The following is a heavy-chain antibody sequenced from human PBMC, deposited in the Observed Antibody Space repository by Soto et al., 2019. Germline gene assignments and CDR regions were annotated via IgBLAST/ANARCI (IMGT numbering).Heavy chain of an antibody. Sequence: PGGSLRLSCAASGFTFSNAWMSWVRQAPGKGLEWVGRIKSKTDGGTTDYAAPMKGRFTISRDDSKNTLYLQMNSLKTEDTAVYYCTTVFNWNYPPLDYWGQGTLVTVSS. J-gene: IGHJ4*02. CDR1: GFTFSNAW. CDR3: TTVFNWNYPPLDY. D-gene: IGHD1-7*01. CDR2: IKSKTDGGTT. V-gene: IGHV3-15*01.